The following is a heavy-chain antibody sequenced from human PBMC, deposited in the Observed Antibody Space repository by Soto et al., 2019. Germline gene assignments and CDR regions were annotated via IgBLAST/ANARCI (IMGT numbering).Heavy chain of an antibody. D-gene: IGHD3-10*01. CDR1: GFTFRSYW. J-gene: IGHJ4*02. CDR3: ARDLYRSSSHYYGSEFAS. CDR2: IQTDGTEK. Sequence: GGSLRLSCAASGFTFRSYWMAWVRQPPGKGLEWVANIQTDGTEKNYVDSVKGRFTISRDNVKNSLYLQMNSLRAEDTAVYYCARDLYRSSSHYYGSEFASWGQGILVTVSS. V-gene: IGHV3-7*01.